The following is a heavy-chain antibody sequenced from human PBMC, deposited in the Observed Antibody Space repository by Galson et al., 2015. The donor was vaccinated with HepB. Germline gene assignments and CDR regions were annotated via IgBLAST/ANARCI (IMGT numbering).Heavy chain of an antibody. V-gene: IGHV1-69*10. Sequence: SVKVSCKASGGSFNTYAITWVRQAPGQGLEWVGGIIPNTRKTNYARKLQGRVTMTADKSTATAYMDLSSLRSEDTAVYYCARAIVMVQGVIRDYYYYMDVWGTGTTVIVSS. CDR1: GGSFNTYA. D-gene: IGHD3-10*01. CDR3: ARAIVMVQGVIRDYYYYMDV. CDR2: IIPNTRKT. J-gene: IGHJ6*03.